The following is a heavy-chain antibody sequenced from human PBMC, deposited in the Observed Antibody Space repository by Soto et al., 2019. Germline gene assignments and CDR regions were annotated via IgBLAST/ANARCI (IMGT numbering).Heavy chain of an antibody. CDR3: ARDRRGRMNYYFDY. J-gene: IGHJ4*02. CDR2: IWYDGSNK. D-gene: IGHD1-7*01. Sequence: QVQLVESGGGVVQPGRSLRLSCAASGFTFSSYGMHRVRQAPGKGLEWVAVIWYDGSNKYYADSVKGRFTISRDNSKNTLYLQMNSLRAEDTAVYYCARDRRGRMNYYFDYWGQGTLVTVSS. CDR1: GFTFSSYG. V-gene: IGHV3-33*01.